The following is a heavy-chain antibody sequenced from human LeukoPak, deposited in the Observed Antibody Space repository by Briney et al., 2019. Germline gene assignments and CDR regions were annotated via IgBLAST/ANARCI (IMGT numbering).Heavy chain of an antibody. CDR1: GGSISSRGDS. J-gene: IGHJ4*02. CDR3: ARGSGLRSNYEF. CDR2: IYHSGST. D-gene: IGHD4-11*01. Sequence: SQTLSLTCAVSGGSISSRGDSWSWVRQPPGKGLEWIGYIYHSGSTYYNPSLKSRVTMSVDRSKNQFSLKLSSVTAADTAVYYCARGSGLRSNYEFWGQGTLVTVSS. V-gene: IGHV4-30-2*01.